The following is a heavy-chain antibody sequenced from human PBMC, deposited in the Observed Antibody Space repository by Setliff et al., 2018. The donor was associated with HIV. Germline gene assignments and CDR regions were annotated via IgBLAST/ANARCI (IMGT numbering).Heavy chain of an antibody. CDR3: VRQRGYTRGWDIFSVVAGSCDI. V-gene: IGHV4-39*01. Sequence: SQTLSLTCSVSGGSISGAYYWGWIRLSPGKGLDWIGTISYTGDTYYSPSLKSRVTIFVDTSDHQFSLRMNSVTATDTAVYYCVRQRGYTRGWDIFSVVAGSCDIWGQGTAVTVSS. CDR1: GGSISGAYY. CDR2: ISYTGDT. J-gene: IGHJ3*02. D-gene: IGHD3-9*01.